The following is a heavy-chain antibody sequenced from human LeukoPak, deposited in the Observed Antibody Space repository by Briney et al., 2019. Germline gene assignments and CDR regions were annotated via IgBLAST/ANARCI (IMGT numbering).Heavy chain of an antibody. CDR2: ISYDGSNK. Sequence: PGGSLRLSCAASGFTFSRYWMSWVRQAPGKGLEWVAVISYDGSNKYYADSVKGRFTISRDNSKNTLYLQMNSLRAEDTAVYYCARGVGATRSGRLGLDYWGQGTLVTVSS. CDR3: ARGVGATRSGRLGLDY. CDR1: GFTFSRYW. D-gene: IGHD1-26*01. J-gene: IGHJ4*02. V-gene: IGHV3-30*03.